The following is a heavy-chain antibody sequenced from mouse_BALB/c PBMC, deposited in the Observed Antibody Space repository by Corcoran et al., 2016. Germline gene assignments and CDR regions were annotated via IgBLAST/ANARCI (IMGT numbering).Heavy chain of an antibody. J-gene: IGHJ3*01. V-gene: IGHV9-4*02. CDR1: GYNFTTAG. Sequence: QIQLVQSGPELKKPGETVRISCKASGYNFTTAGMQWVQKMPGKGLKWIGWINTHSGVPKYAEDFKGRFAFSLETSASTAYLQISNLKNEDTATYFCARDSSGYWFAYWGQGTLVTVSA. D-gene: IGHD3-2*01. CDR2: INTHSGVP. CDR3: ARDSSGYWFAY.